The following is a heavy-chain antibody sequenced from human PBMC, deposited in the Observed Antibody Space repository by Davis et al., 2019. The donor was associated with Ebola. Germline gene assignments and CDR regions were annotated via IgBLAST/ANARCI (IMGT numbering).Heavy chain of an antibody. CDR3: ARTLGYCRFDP. Sequence: MPSETLSLTCAVYGASFTGYYWSWIRQPPGKGLEWIGEINHSGRTNNNPSLKSRVTISVDTSTNQSTLKLSSVTAADTAVYYCARTLGYCRFDPWGQGTLVTVSS. J-gene: IGHJ5*02. D-gene: IGHD2-15*01. CDR2: INHSGRT. V-gene: IGHV4-34*01. CDR1: GASFTGYY.